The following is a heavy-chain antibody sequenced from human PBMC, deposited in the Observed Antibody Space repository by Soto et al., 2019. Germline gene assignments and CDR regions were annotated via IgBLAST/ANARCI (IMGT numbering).Heavy chain of an antibody. CDR2: VDPEDGET. CDR1: GYTLTELS. Sequence: QVQLVQSGAEVKKPGASVKVSCKVSGYTLTELSMHWMRQAPGKWLAWMGGVDPEDGETIYAQKFQGRVTMTENSATNTSYMELSSLRFEDTAVYYWATVRVAPGSFVIWGQGTMVIVSS. V-gene: IGHV1-24*01. D-gene: IGHD2-8*02. CDR3: ATVRVAPGSFVI. J-gene: IGHJ3*02.